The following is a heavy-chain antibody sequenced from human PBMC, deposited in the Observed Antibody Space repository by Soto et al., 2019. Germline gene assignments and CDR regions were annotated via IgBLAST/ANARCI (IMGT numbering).Heavy chain of an antibody. Sequence: QVQLQESGPGLVKPSVTLSLTYAVSGGSISSSNWWSWVRQPPGKGLEWIGEIYHSGSTNYNPSLKSRVTISGDKSKNQFSLKLSSVTAADTAVYYCERAVVAAELSYGMDVWGQGTTVTVSS. J-gene: IGHJ6*02. CDR2: IYHSGST. V-gene: IGHV4-4*02. D-gene: IGHD2-15*01. CDR3: ERAVVAAELSYGMDV. CDR1: GGSISSSNW.